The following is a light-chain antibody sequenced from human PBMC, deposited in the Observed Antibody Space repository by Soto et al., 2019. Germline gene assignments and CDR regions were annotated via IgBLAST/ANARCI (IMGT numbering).Light chain of an antibody. CDR3: QQYGSSTYT. J-gene: IGKJ2*01. CDR2: GAS. Sequence: DIVLTQSPGTLSLSPGERATLSCRASQSVSSIYLAWYQQKPGQAPRLLIYGASGRATGIPDRFSGSGAGTHFTLTISRLEPEDFGVYYCQQYGSSTYTFGQGTKLEIK. CDR1: QSVSSIY. V-gene: IGKV3-20*01.